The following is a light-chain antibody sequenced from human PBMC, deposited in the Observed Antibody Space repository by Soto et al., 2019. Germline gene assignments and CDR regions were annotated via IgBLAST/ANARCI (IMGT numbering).Light chain of an antibody. CDR1: SSDVGGYNY. V-gene: IGLV2-11*01. CDR3: CSYEGSDTYYV. Sequence: QSALTQPRSVSGSPGQSVTIFCTGTSSDVGGYNYVSWYQQHPGKAPKLMICDVSKRPSGVPDRFSGSKSGNTASLTISGLQADDEAAYYCCSYEGSDTYYVFGTGTKVTVL. J-gene: IGLJ1*01. CDR2: DVS.